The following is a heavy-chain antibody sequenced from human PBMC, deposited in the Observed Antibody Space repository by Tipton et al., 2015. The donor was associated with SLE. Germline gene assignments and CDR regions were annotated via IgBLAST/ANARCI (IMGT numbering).Heavy chain of an antibody. D-gene: IGHD4-17*01. V-gene: IGHV3-11*01. CDR3: AREGNAYTVTHDY. CDR1: GFTFSDYY. CDR2: ISSSGSTI. J-gene: IGHJ4*02. Sequence: SLRLSCAASGFTFSDYYMSRIRQAPGKGLEWVSYISSSGSTIYYADSVKGRFTISRDNAKNSLYLQMNSLRAEDTAVYYCAREGNAYTVTHDYWGQGTLVTVSS.